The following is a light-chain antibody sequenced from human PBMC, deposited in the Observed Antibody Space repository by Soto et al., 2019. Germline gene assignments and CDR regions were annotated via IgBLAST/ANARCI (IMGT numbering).Light chain of an antibody. CDR2: DST. Sequence: VLTQSPATLTLSPRERATLSCMASPGIHTPLACYQQKSGKPPRLVIYDSTLRANGGPDRFGGSRSGTEFTLTINSLEHEDFAVYYCQQRNVWPPITFGQGTRLEIK. CDR1: PGIHTP. J-gene: IGKJ5*01. V-gene: IGKV3D-11*03. CDR3: QQRNVWPPIT.